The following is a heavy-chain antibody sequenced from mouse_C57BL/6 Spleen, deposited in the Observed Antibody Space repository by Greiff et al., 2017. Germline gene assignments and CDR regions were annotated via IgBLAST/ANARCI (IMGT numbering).Heavy chain of an antibody. Sequence: EVMLVESGGDLVKPGGSLKLSCAASGFTFSSYGMSWVRQTPDKRLEWVATISSGGSYTYYPDSVKGRFTISRDNAKNTLYLQMSSLKSEDTAMXYCARLDYYGSSYQYYFDYWGQGTTLTVSS. CDR1: GFTFSSYG. D-gene: IGHD1-1*01. CDR2: ISSGGSYT. CDR3: ARLDYYGSSYQYYFDY. J-gene: IGHJ2*01. V-gene: IGHV5-6*02.